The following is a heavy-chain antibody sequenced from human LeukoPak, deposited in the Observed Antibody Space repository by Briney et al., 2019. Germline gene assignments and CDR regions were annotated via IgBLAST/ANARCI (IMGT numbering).Heavy chain of an antibody. CDR3: ARTTVGTNDRPFDT. CDR2: ITGSGGST. Sequence: PGGSLRLSCATSGFTFSTYAVSWVRQAPGKGLEWVSGITGSGGSTYYADSVKGRFTISIDNSRSTLYLQMNILRAEDTAIYYCARTTVGTNDRPFDTWGQGTLVPVSS. CDR1: GFTFSTYA. D-gene: IGHD6-13*01. J-gene: IGHJ3*02. V-gene: IGHV3-23*01.